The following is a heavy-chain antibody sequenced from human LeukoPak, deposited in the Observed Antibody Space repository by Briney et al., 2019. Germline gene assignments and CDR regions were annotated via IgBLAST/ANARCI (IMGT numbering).Heavy chain of an antibody. CDR1: GDSMRDYY. CDR2: IYRSGTT. J-gene: IGHJ5*02. Sequence: SETLSLTCTVSGDSMRDYYWGWIRQSAGKGLEWIGRIYRSGTTNYSPSLHSRVTISIDTSQNNFSLQMTTVSAADTAVYYCARESTRYGSWNSSWFDRWGQGTLVTVSS. D-gene: IGHD3-10*01. CDR3: ARESTRYGSWNSSWFDR. V-gene: IGHV4-4*07.